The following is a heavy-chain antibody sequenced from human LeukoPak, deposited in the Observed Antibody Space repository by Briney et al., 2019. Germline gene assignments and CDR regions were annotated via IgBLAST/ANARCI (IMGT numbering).Heavy chain of an antibody. CDR2: ISAYNGNT. CDR1: GYTFTSYG. V-gene: IGHV1-18*01. J-gene: IGHJ4*02. D-gene: IGHD6-13*01. CDR3: ARVVPGIAAAGTELADY. Sequence: GASVKVSCKASGYTFTSYGISWVRQAPGQGLEWMGWISAYNGNTNYAQKLQGRVTMTTDTSTSTAYMELRSLRSDDTAVYYCARVVPGIAAAGTELADYWGQGTLVTVSS.